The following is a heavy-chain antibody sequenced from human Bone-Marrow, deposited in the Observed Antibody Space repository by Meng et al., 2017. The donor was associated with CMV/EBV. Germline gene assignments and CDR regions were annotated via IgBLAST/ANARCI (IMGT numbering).Heavy chain of an antibody. CDR3: ARLGVVAATRYNWFDP. D-gene: IGHD2-15*01. Sequence: VQLVQSGAEVKKPGASVKVSCKASGYTFTGYYMHWVRQAPGQGLEWMGIIYPGDSDTRYSPSFQGQVTISADKSISTAYLQWSSLKASDTAMYYCARLGVVAATRYNWFDPWGQGTLVTVSS. J-gene: IGHJ5*02. V-gene: IGHV5-51*01. CDR1: GYTFTGYY. CDR2: IYPGDSDT.